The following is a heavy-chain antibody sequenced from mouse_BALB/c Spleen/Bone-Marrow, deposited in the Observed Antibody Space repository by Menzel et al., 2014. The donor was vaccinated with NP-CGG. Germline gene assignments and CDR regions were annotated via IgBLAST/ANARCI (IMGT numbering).Heavy chain of an antibody. CDR1: GFTFSNYG. D-gene: IGHD2-4*01. Sequence: EVKLVESGGGLVKSGGSLKLSCAASGFTFSNYGMSWVRQTPEKRLEWVATISGGGSYTFYSDSVKGRFTISRDNAKNNLYLQLSSLRSEDTALYYCGHAYYDQTEVSFVYWGQGTLVTVSA. CDR3: GHAYYDQTEVSFVY. J-gene: IGHJ3*01. V-gene: IGHV5-9-2*01. CDR2: ISGGGSYT.